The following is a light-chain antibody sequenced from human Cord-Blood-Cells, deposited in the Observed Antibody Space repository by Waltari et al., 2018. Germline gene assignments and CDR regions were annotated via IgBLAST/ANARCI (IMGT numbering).Light chain of an antibody. CDR3: CSYAGSSTWV. Sequence: HSALTQPPSVSGSPGMRPPLPCTGTSRVIGRYNLVSWYQQHPGKAPKLMIYEGSKRPSGVSNRFSGSKSGNTASLTISGLQAEDEADYYCCSYAGSSTWVFGGGTKLTVL. CDR1: SRVIGRYNL. J-gene: IGLJ3*02. V-gene: IGLV2-23*01. CDR2: EGS.